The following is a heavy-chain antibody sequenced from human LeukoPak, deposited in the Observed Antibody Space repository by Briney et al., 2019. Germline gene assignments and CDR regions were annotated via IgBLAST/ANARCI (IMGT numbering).Heavy chain of an antibody. J-gene: IGHJ4*02. CDR1: GFTFDDYA. V-gene: IGHV3-9*03. CDR2: INWNSGNI. Sequence: PGRSLRLSCAVSGFTFDDYAMYWVRQVPGKGLEWVSGINWNSGNIVYADSVKGRFTISRDNAKNSLYLQMNSLRAEDMALYYCAKGGSYGLDVTFGYWGQGTLVTVSS. CDR3: AKGGSYGLDVTFGY. D-gene: IGHD1-26*01.